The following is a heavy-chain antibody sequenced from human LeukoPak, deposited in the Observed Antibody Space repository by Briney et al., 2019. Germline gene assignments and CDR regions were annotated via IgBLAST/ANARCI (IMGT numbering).Heavy chain of an antibody. J-gene: IGHJ4*02. CDR1: GFTFSSYG. CDR2: ISYDGSNK. D-gene: IGHD3-10*01. V-gene: IGHV3-30*18. CDR3: AKGVNYGSGSYYADY. Sequence: PGGSLRLSCAASGFTFSSYGMHWVRQAPGKGLEWVAVISYDGSNKYYADSVKGRFTISRDNSKNTLYLQMNSLRAEDTALYYCAKGVNYGSGSYYADYWGQGTLVTVSS.